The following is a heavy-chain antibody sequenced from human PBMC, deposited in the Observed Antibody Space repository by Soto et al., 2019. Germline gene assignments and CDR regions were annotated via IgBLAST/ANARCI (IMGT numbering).Heavy chain of an antibody. D-gene: IGHD1-26*01. V-gene: IGHV4-39*01. J-gene: IGHJ4*01. CDR2: MYYSGST. CDR1: GDSISISSYY. Sequence: QLQLEESGPRLVKPSETLSLTCTISGDSISISSYYWAWIRQPPGKGLEWIGSMYYSGSTYNNPSLKSRVTMSVDTPKKQFSLILSSVTAADTAVYYCAAMLIVGATPYYSEYWDEGNLVTVSS. CDR3: AAMLIVGATPYYSEY.